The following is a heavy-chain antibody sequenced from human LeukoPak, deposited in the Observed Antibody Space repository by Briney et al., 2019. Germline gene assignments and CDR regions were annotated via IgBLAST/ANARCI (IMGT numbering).Heavy chain of an antibody. D-gene: IGHD3-10*01. V-gene: IGHV4-59*08. CDR1: GGSISSYY. Sequence: SETLSLTCTVSGGSISSYYWTWIRQPPGKGLEWIGYIYNSGSTNYNPSLKSRVTISVDTSKNQFSLKLSFVTAADTALYYCARRAVNRIGEAFDYWGQGTLVTVSS. CDR2: IYNSGST. J-gene: IGHJ4*02. CDR3: ARRAVNRIGEAFDY.